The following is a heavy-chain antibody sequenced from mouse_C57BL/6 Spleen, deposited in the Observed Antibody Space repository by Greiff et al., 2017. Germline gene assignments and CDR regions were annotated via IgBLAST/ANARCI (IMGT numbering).Heavy chain of an antibody. J-gene: IGHJ2*01. CDR3: ASEGIAFDY. V-gene: IGHV1-26*01. CDR1: GYTFTDYY. CDR2: INPNNGGT. Sequence: EVQLQQSGPELVKPGASVKISCKASGYTFTDYYMNWVKQSHGKSLEWIGDINPNNGGTSYNQKFKGKATLTVDKSSSTAYMELRSLTSEDSAVYYCASEGIAFDYWGQGTTLTVSS.